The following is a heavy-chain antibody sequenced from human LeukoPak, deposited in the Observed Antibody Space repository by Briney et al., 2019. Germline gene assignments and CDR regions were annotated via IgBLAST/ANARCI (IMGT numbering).Heavy chain of an antibody. CDR2: ST. Sequence: SETLSLTCTVSGGSISRYYWSWIRQPPGKGLEWIGGSTNQNPSLKSRIAISVGTSKNQFSLKLSSVTAADTAVYYCARHDYSYYIRLWGQGTLVTVSS. J-gene: IGHJ4*02. CDR3: ARHDYSYYIRL. D-gene: IGHD3-10*01. V-gene: IGHV4-59*08. CDR1: GGSISRYY.